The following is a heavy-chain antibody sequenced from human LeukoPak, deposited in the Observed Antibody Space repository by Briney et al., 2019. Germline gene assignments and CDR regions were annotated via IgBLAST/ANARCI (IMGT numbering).Heavy chain of an antibody. D-gene: IGHD3-10*01. CDR1: GFTFSSYG. CDR3: ARDITMVRGVISVYYGIDV. J-gene: IGHJ6*02. Sequence: GGSLRLSCAASGFTFSSYGMHGVRQAPGKGLEWVAVIWYDGVNKYYVESVKGRFTISRDYSKNTLYLQMTSMRAEDTSVYYCARDITMVRGVISVYYGIDVWGQGTTVTVSS. CDR2: IWYDGVNK. V-gene: IGHV3-33*01.